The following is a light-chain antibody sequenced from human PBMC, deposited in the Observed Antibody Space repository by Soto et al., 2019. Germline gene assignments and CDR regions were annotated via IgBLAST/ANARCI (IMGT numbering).Light chain of an antibody. CDR2: EVS. CDR1: ISDVGGYNY. CDR3: AAYTGNLNGPV. J-gene: IGLJ7*01. V-gene: IGLV2-14*01. Sequence: QSVLTQPASVSGSPGQSITISCTGTISDVGGYNYVSWYQQHPGKAPKLMIYEVSNRPSGVPERFSGSKTGTSASLTISGLRPEDEAHYYCAAYTGNLNGPVFGGGTQLTVL.